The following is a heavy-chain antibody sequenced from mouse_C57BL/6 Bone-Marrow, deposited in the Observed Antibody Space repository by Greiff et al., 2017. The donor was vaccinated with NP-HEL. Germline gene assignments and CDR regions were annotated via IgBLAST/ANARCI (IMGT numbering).Heavy chain of an antibody. D-gene: IGHD1-1*01. CDR1: GYTFTTYW. CDR2: IDPSDSYT. V-gene: IGHV1-50*01. Sequence: QVQLQQPGAELVKPGASVKLSCKASGYTFTTYWMQWVKQRPGQGLEWIGEIDPSDSYTKFNQKFKGKATLTVDTSSSTANMQPSSLTSEDSAVYYCARKAYYGRSYEFAYWGQGTLVTVSA. J-gene: IGHJ3*01. CDR3: ARKAYYGRSYEFAY.